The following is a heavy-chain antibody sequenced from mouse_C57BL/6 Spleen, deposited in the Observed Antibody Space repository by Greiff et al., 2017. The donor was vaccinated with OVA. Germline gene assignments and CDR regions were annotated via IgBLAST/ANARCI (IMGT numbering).Heavy chain of an antibody. CDR3: ASSVGSTDDYFDY. V-gene: IGHV1-50*01. J-gene: IGHJ2*01. CDR2: IDPSDSYT. Sequence: QVQLQQPGAELVKPGASVKLSCKASGYTFTSYWMQWVKQRPGQGLEWIGEIDPSDSYTNYNQKFKGKATLTVDTSSSTAYKQLSSLTSEDSAVYKCASSVGSTDDYFDYWGQGTTLTVSS. CDR1: GYTFTSYW. D-gene: IGHD1-1*01.